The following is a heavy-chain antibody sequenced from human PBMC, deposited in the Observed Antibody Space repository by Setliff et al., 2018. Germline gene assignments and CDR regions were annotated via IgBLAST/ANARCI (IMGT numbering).Heavy chain of an antibody. D-gene: IGHD5-18*01. Sequence: GASVKVSCKASGGTFSSYGISWVRQAPGQGLEWIGGTIPIFGSTNYAQKFQDRVTIITDESTSTAYMKLRSLRTEDTAVYYCAREGVDTRSSTDYRYYMDVWGKGTTVTVSS. CDR1: GGTFSSYG. CDR3: AREGVDTRSSTDYRYYMDV. J-gene: IGHJ6*03. CDR2: TIPIFGST. V-gene: IGHV1-69*05.